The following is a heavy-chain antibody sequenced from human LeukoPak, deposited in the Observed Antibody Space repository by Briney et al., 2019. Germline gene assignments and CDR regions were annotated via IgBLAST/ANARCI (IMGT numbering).Heavy chain of an antibody. CDR2: IHDSGST. D-gene: IGHD2-8*01. CDR1: GGSISSYY. J-gene: IGHJ6*03. V-gene: IGHV4-59*08. Sequence: SETLSLTCTVSGGSISSYYWSWIRQPPGKGLQWMRHIHDSGSTTDNPSLNSRVTISVDTSKDQFSLKLNSMTAADTAVYYCARHAEMVYATKYYYSYMDVWGKGTTVTVS. CDR3: ARHAEMVYATKYYYSYMDV.